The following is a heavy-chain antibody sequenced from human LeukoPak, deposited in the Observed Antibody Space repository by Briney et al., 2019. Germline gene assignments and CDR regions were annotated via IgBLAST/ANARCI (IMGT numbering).Heavy chain of an antibody. CDR2: IYYSGST. CDR1: GGSISSSSYF. D-gene: IGHD5-24*01. J-gene: IGHJ4*02. Sequence: NTSETLSLTCTVSGGSISSSSYFWGWVRQPPGKGLEWIGTIYYSGSTYYNPSLKSRVTISVDTSKNQFSLKLSSVTAADTAVCYCASYLEMATTRRYFFDYWGQGTPVTVSS. V-gene: IGHV4-39*07. CDR3: ASYLEMATTRRYFFDY.